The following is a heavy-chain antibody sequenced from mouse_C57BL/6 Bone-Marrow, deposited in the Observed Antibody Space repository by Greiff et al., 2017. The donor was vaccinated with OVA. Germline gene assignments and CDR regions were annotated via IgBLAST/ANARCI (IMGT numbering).Heavy chain of an antibody. D-gene: IGHD6-5*01. CDR2: IWSGGST. CDR3: ARSLCGIYAMDY. Sequence: VKLVESGPGLVQPSQCLSITCKVSGFSFTSYGVHWVRQSPGKGLEWLGVIWSGGSTAYTAAFISRLSISKDKSKSQVFFKMNSLQADDTARYYCARSLCGIYAMDYWGQGTSVTVSS. CDR1: GFSFTSYG. V-gene: IGHV2-2*01. J-gene: IGHJ4*01.